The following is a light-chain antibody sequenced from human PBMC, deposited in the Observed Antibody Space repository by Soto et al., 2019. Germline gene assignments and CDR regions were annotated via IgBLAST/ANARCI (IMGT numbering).Light chain of an antibody. CDR1: SSNIGSNT. V-gene: IGLV1-44*01. CDR3: AAWDDSLNAYV. Sequence: QSVLTQPPSASGTPGQRVTISCSGSSSNIGSNTVNWYQQVPGTAPRFLIYSDNQRPSGVPDRVSGSKSGTSASLAISGLQSEDEADYYCAAWDDSLNAYVFGTGTKLTVL. J-gene: IGLJ1*01. CDR2: SDN.